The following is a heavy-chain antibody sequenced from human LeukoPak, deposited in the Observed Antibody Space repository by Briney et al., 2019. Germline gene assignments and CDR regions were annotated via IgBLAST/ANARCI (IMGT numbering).Heavy chain of an antibody. CDR1: GDSINSSGNY. J-gene: IGHJ4*02. V-gene: IGHV4-39*07. CDR2: ISYSGMT. Sequence: PSQTLSLTCSVSGDSINSSGNYWGWIRQPPGKALEWIGSISYSGMTYYNPSLKSRAAILLDTSQNQVSLKLISLTAADTAIYYCARRFDFWGQGTLVTVSS. CDR3: ARRFDF.